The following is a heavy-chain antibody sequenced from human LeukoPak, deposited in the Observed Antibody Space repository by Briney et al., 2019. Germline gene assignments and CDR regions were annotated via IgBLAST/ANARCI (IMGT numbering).Heavy chain of an antibody. CDR1: GGSISSGGYS. V-gene: IGHV4-30-2*01. D-gene: IGHD3-10*01. CDR3: ARGDYGSGSYPFLFDY. Sequence: SQTLSLTRAVSGGSISSGGYSWSWIRQPPGKGLEWIGYIYHSGSTYYNPSLKSRVTISVDRSKNQFPLKLSSVTAADTAVYYCARGDYGSGSYPFLFDYWGQGTLVTVSS. J-gene: IGHJ4*02. CDR2: IYHSGST.